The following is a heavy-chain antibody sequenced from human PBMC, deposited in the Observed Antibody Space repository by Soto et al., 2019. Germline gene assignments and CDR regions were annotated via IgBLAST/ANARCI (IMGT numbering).Heavy chain of an antibody. J-gene: IGHJ4*02. Sequence: GGSLRLSCAASEFTFSNYWMSWVRQAPGKGLEWVANIKKDGSEKYYVDSVKGRFTISRDNAKNSLYLQMNSLRVEDTAVYYCARDSSRTSGYDGTIDYWGQGTLVTVSS. CDR1: EFTFSNYW. CDR3: ARDSSRTSGYDGTIDY. V-gene: IGHV3-7*05. D-gene: IGHD5-12*01. CDR2: IKKDGSEK.